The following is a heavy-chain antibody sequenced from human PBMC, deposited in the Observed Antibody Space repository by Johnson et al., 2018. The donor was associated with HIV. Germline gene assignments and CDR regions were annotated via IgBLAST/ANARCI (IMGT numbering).Heavy chain of an antibody. Sequence: VQLVESGGALVQPGGSLRLSGEVSGFTIRTFWMHWVRQVEGMGLMVVSRISGYGSSSSYADSVKGRFTISRDNAKNTLYLQLNSLRVEDTAIYYCARAQLLADDAFNNWGQGTMVTVSS. J-gene: IGHJ3*02. CDR2: ISGYGSSS. D-gene: IGHD6-6*01. V-gene: IGHV3-74*01. CDR3: ARAQLLADDAFNN. CDR1: GFTIRTFW.